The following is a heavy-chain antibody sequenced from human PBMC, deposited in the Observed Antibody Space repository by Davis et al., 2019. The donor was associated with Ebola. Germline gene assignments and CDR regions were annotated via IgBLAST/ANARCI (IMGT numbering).Heavy chain of an antibody. CDR1: GYSFTSYW. Sequence: KVSCKGSGYSFTSYWIGWVRQMPGKGLEWMGIIYPGDSDTRYSPSFQGKVTISADKSISTAYLQWSSLKASDTAMYYCARHYCSGGSCYSGGYYDYYDMDVWGQGTTVTVSS. J-gene: IGHJ6*02. D-gene: IGHD2-15*01. V-gene: IGHV5-51*01. CDR3: ARHYCSGGSCYSGGYYDYYDMDV. CDR2: IYPGDSDT.